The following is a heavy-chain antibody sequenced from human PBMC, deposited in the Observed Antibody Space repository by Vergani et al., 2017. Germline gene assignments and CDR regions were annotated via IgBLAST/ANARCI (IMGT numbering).Heavy chain of an antibody. CDR3: AGSIVSRTPPDCFDN. D-gene: IGHD1-14*01. CDR2: VEDSGYF. Sequence: QVKLQESGPGLVRPSETLSLTCTVPGGSLSGYYWNWIRQTPGEGLEWIGYVEDSGYFNYNPSLKTRVSMSSDTSYNQFSLMLSSVTVADTAVYYCAGSIVSRTPPDCFDNWGQGTLVTVSS. J-gene: IGHJ4*02. CDR1: GGSLSGYY. V-gene: IGHV4-59*01.